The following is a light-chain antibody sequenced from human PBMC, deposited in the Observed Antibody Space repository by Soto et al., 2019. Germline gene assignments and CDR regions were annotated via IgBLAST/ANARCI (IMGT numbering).Light chain of an antibody. CDR1: QNVDTS. CDR2: EAS. V-gene: IGKV3-11*01. J-gene: IGKJ4*01. CDR3: QQRYNWPLT. Sequence: DIVLTQSPGNLSLSPGETAYLSCRASQNVDTSLAWYQQRPGRAPRLLMSEASRRAAGIPARFSGTGSGTDFTLIINSLEPEDVAVYYCQQRYNWPLTFGAGTRVEI.